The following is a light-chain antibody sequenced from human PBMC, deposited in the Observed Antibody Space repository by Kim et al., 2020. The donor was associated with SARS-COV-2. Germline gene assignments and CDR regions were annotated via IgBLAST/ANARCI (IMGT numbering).Light chain of an antibody. CDR1: NIGSKS. V-gene: IGLV3-21*04. CDR3: QVWDSSSDPYVV. CDR2: YDS. J-gene: IGLJ2*01. Sequence: SYELTQPPSVSVAPGKTARITCGGNNIGSKSVHWYQQKPGQAPVLVIYYDSDRPSGIPERFSGSNSGNTATLTISRVEAGDEADYYCQVWDSSSDPYVV.